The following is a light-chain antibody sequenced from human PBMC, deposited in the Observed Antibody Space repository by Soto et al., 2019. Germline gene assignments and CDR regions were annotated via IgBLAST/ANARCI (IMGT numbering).Light chain of an antibody. CDR3: QHTYTTPAPT. J-gene: IGKJ1*01. V-gene: IGKV1-39*01. CDR2: AAS. Sequence: DIQMTQSPSSLSASVGDRVTITCRASQNIARYLNWYQHKPGKAPELLIYAASNLKDGVPSRFSGSGSGTEFALTISSLQPEDFALYYCQHTYTTPAPTFGQGTSVDVK. CDR1: QNIARY.